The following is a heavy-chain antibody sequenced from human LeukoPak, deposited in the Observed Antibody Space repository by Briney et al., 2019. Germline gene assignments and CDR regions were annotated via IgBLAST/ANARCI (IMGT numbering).Heavy chain of an antibody. Sequence: ASVKVSCKASGYTFTSYYMHWVRQAPGQGLEWMGIINPSGGSTSYAQKFQGRVTMTRDTSTSTVYMELSSLRSEDTAVYYCAIVLAMLVTPRVVDDYWGQGTLVTVSS. CDR3: AIVLAMLVTPRVVDDY. D-gene: IGHD4-23*01. V-gene: IGHV1-46*01. CDR1: GYTFTSYY. J-gene: IGHJ4*02. CDR2: INPSGGST.